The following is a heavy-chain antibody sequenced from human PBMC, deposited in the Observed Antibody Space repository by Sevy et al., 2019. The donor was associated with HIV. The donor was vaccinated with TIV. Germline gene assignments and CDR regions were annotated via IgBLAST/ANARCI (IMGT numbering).Heavy chain of an antibody. Sequence: GGSLRLSCLASGFTFSKNWMSWVRQAPGKGLEWVGRIKSKTEGGTTDNAAPVKGRFTILRDDSKNTLYLQMNSLKAEETAGYYSATESIEGNYYDSMSFYDFYYYGMDFWGQGTTFTVSS. CDR3: ATESIEGNYYDSMSFYDFYYYGMDF. D-gene: IGHD3-10*01. V-gene: IGHV3-15*01. J-gene: IGHJ6*02. CDR2: IKSKTEGGTT. CDR1: GFTFSKNW.